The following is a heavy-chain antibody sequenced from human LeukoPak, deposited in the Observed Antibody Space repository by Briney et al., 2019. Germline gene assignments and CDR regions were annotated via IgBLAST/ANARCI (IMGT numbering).Heavy chain of an antibody. V-gene: IGHV3-30*02. CDR2: IKDDGNNK. CDR3: AQDHTYALHM. J-gene: IGHJ3*02. CDR1: GYSFSTYG. Sequence: PGGSLRLSCAASGYSFSTYGIQWVRQAPGKGLEWVALIKDDGNNKLYADSVKGRFTLSKDNSKNTLYLQMNSLRPEDTAIYYCAQDHTYALHMWGQGTMVTVSS. D-gene: IGHD2-8*01.